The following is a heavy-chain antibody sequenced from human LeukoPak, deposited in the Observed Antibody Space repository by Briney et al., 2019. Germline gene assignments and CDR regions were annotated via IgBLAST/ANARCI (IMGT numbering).Heavy chain of an antibody. Sequence: PSETLSLTCAVYGGSFSGYYWSWIRQPPGKGLEWIGEINHSGSTNYNPSLKSRVTISVDTSKNQFSLKLSSVTAADTAVYYCAGLRGYSYDFDYWGQGTLVTVSS. CDR1: GGSFSGYY. CDR2: INHSGST. V-gene: IGHV4-34*01. D-gene: IGHD5-18*01. CDR3: AGLRGYSYDFDY. J-gene: IGHJ4*02.